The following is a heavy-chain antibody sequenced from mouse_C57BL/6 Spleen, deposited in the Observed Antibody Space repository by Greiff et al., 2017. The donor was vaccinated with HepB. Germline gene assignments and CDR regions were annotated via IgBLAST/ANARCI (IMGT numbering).Heavy chain of an antibody. CDR3: AREGMVTTYFDY. J-gene: IGHJ2*01. CDR1: GYSITSGYY. Sequence: VQLKESGPGLVKPSQSLSLTCSVTGYSITSGYYWNWIRQFPGNKLEWMGYISYDGSNNYNPSLKNRISITRDTSKNQFFLKLNSVTTEDTATYYCAREGMVTTYFDYWGQGTTLTVSS. CDR2: ISYDGSN. D-gene: IGHD2-2*01. V-gene: IGHV3-6*01.